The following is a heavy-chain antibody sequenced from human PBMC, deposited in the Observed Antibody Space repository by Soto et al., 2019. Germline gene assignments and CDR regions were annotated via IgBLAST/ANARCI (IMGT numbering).Heavy chain of an antibody. V-gene: IGHV3-33*01. CDR2: IWHDGTTE. J-gene: IGHJ4*02. Sequence: PGGSLRLSCAASGFTFSNYALHWVRQAPGKGLEWVAVIWHDGTTEYYADSVKGRFTISRDNSRNTVHLQMNSLRAEDTAVYFCARTSGWYVDSHYWGQGTPVTVSS. CDR3: ARTSGWYVDSHY. CDR1: GFTFSNYA. D-gene: IGHD6-19*01.